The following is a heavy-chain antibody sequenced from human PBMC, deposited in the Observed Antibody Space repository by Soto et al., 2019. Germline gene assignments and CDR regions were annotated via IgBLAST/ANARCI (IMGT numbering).Heavy chain of an antibody. CDR1: GGTFSSYA. CDR2: IIPIFGTA. V-gene: IGHV1-69*13. Sequence: SVKVSCKAAGGTFSSYAISWVRQAPGQGLEWMGGIIPIFGTANYAQKFQGRVTITADESTSTAYMELSSLRSEDTAVYYCARDRCEWELPGRDAFDIWGQGTMVTVSS. J-gene: IGHJ3*02. CDR3: ARDRCEWELPGRDAFDI. D-gene: IGHD1-26*01.